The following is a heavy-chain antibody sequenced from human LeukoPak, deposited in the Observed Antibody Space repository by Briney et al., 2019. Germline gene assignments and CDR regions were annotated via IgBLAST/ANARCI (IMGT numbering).Heavy chain of an antibody. CDR1: GDSISTTSYF. V-gene: IGHV4-39*07. J-gene: IGHJ4*02. D-gene: IGHD1-26*01. Sequence: PSETLSLTCTVSGDSISTTSYFWAWIRQPPGEGLEWIGSIYYSGTTYFNSSLKSRVTISVERSKNQFSLKLSSVTAADTAVYYCATTTIRLGYWGQGTLVTVSS. CDR2: IYYSGTT. CDR3: ATTTIRLGY.